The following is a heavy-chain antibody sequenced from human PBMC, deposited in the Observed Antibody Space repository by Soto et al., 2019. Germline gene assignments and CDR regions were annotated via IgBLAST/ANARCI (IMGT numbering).Heavy chain of an antibody. V-gene: IGHV4-30-2*01. CDR2: IYHSGST. J-gene: IGHJ6*02. D-gene: IGHD3-9*01. CDR1: GGSISSGGYS. CDR3: ARARTGSYYYYGMDV. Sequence: LSLTCAVSGGSISSGGYSWSWIRQPPGKGLEWIGYIYHSGSTYYNPSLKSRVTISVDRSKNQFSLKLSSVTAADTAVYYCARARTGSYYYYGMDVWGQGTTVTVSS.